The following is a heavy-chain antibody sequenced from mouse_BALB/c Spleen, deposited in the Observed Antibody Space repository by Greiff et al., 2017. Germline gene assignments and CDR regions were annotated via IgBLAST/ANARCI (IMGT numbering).Heavy chain of an antibody. V-gene: IGHV5-6-5*01. Sequence: EVKLVESGGGLVKPGGSLKLSCAASGFTFSSYAMSWVRQTPGKRLEWVASISSGGSTYYPDSVKGRFTISRDNARNILYLQMSSLRSEDTAMYYCARDRYDFDYWGQGTTLTVSS. J-gene: IGHJ2*01. CDR1: GFTFSSYA. CDR2: ISSGGST. CDR3: ARDRYDFDY. D-gene: IGHD2-14*01.